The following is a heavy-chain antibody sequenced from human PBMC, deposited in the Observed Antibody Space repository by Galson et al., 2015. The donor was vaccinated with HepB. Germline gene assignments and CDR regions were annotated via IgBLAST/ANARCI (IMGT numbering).Heavy chain of an antibody. D-gene: IGHD3-10*01. CDR1: GGSFSTNY. J-gene: IGHJ6*02. CDR2: INRSGST. V-gene: IGHV4-34*01. Sequence: ETLSLTCTVYGGSFSTNYWTWIRQSPGKGLEWIGEINRSGSTKFNPSLESRVTLSIDTSKNQFSLTLISVTAADTAVYYCARGRNLWFGELLSPPYYYYGMDVWGQGTAVTVSS. CDR3: ARGRNLWFGELLSPPYYYYGMDV.